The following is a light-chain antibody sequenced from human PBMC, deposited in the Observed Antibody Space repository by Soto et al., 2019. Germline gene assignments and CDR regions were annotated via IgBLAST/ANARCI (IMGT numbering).Light chain of an antibody. CDR2: GAS. V-gene: IGKV3-11*01. J-gene: IGKJ2*01. CDR3: QRRGKWPRT. CDR1: QSVGSY. Sequence: EIVLTQSPATLSLSPGERVTLSCRASQSVGSYFAWYQQKPGQAPRRLIYGASNRATGSPARFSGSGAGTDFSLTISSLESEDFAVYYCQRRGKWPRTFGQGTKLDIK.